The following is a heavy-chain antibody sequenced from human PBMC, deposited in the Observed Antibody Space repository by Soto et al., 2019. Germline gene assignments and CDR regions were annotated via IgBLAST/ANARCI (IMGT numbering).Heavy chain of an antibody. CDR3: ARQHTWNYVRWFDP. J-gene: IGHJ5*02. CDR1: GGSLRITGYY. Sequence: PSETLSLTCTVSGGSLRITGYYGGWLRQPPGKGLEWIGSIYYSGSTYYNPSLKSRVSMSVDSSKNQFSLRLSSVTAADTAIYYCARQHTWNYVRWFDPWGQGILVTVSS. V-gene: IGHV4-39*01. CDR2: IYYSGST. D-gene: IGHD1-7*01.